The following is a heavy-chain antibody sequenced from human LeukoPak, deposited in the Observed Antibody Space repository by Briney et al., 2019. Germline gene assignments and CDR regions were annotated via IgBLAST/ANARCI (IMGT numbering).Heavy chain of an antibody. Sequence: GGSLRLSCAASGFTVNSNYMSWVRQAPGKGLEWVSVIYSGGSTYYADSVKGRFTISRDNSKNTLYLQMNGLRAEDTAVYYCARDAGFYSSSYVRWGQGTLVTVSS. CDR3: ARDAGFYSSSYVR. V-gene: IGHV3-53*01. CDR1: GFTVNSNY. D-gene: IGHD6-13*01. J-gene: IGHJ4*02. CDR2: IYSGGST.